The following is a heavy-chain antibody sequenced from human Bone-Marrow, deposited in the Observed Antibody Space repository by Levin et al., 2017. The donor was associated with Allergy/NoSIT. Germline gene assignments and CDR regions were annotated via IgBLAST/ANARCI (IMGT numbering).Heavy chain of an antibody. J-gene: IGHJ4*02. CDR3: AKDPWACTTGICYGMDY. V-gene: IGHV3-30*18. CDR2: ISHDGSHR. Sequence: QPGGSLRLSCAASGFAFSNYGMHWVRQAPGKGLEWVTVISHDGSHRSYVDSVKGRFTISRDNSKNTLYLQMDSLRAEDTAVYYCAKDPWACTTGICYGMDYWGQGVQVIVSS. D-gene: IGHD1-1*01. CDR1: GFAFSNYG.